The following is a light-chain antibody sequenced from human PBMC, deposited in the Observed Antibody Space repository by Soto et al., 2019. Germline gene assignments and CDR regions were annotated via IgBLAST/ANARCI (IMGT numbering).Light chain of an antibody. CDR2: GAY. J-gene: IGKJ1*01. CDR1: QSVSSNY. Sequence: EIALTQAPDTLSLSAGERSTLSWRAGQSVSSNYLAWYQQKPGQAHRLLIYGAYSRATGIPDRFSGSGSGTDFTLTIRRLETEDLAVYYGQQYGSSPSGRVGQGTKVEIK. CDR3: QQYGSSPSGR. V-gene: IGKV3-20*01.